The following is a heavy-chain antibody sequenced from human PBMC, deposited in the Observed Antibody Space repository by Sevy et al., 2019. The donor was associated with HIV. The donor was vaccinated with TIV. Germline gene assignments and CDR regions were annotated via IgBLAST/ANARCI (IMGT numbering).Heavy chain of an antibody. CDR1: GFTFFSHV. Sequence: GESLKISCAASGFTFFSHVMSWVRQAPGKGLGWVSGLSGSGGTTYYADSVKGRFSISRDNSKNKLYLQMSSLRIEDTAVYYCATGTTDSSISWVFDVWGQWTMVTVS. J-gene: IGHJ3*01. D-gene: IGHD6-13*01. CDR2: LSGSGGTT. CDR3: ATGTTDSSISWVFDV. V-gene: IGHV3-23*01.